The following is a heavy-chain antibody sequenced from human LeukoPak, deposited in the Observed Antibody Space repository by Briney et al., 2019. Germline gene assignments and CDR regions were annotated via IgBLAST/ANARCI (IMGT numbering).Heavy chain of an antibody. CDR2: ISSNGGST. CDR1: GFTFSSYA. J-gene: IGHJ6*03. D-gene: IGHD2-15*01. Sequence: GGSLRLSCAASGFTFSSYAMHWVRQAPGKGLEYVSAISSNGGSTYYANSVKGRFAISRDNSKNTLYLQMGSLRAEDMAVYYCAREARGGRVYYYMDVWGKGTTVTVSS. V-gene: IGHV3-64*01. CDR3: AREARGGRVYYYMDV.